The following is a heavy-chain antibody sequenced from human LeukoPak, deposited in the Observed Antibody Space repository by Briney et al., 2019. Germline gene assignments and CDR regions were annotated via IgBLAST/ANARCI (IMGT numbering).Heavy chain of an antibody. Sequence: ASVKVSCKASGYTFTNHGISWVRQAPGQGLEWMGWISAYNGNTKYEEKVQDRVTMTTDTSTNTVYMELRSLRSDDSAVYYCGRENFASETYYCDYWGQGTQVTVSS. CDR3: GRENFASETYYCDY. CDR1: GYTFTNHG. J-gene: IGHJ4*02. D-gene: IGHD3-10*01. V-gene: IGHV1-18*01. CDR2: ISAYNGNT.